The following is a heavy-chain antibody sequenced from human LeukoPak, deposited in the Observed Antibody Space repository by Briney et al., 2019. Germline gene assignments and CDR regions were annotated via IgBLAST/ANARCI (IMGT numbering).Heavy chain of an antibody. CDR3: ARLSNYGGHSGDGY. CDR2: IFYSGTT. J-gene: IGHJ4*02. D-gene: IGHD4-23*01. V-gene: IGHV4-39*01. Sequence: PSETLSLTCTVSGGATSSSNYYWAWIRQPPGKGLEWMGSIFYSGTTHYNPSLKSRVTISIDTSRNQFSLKRRSVSAADTSVYYCARLSNYGGHSGDGYWGQGTLVTVSS. CDR1: GGATSSSNYY.